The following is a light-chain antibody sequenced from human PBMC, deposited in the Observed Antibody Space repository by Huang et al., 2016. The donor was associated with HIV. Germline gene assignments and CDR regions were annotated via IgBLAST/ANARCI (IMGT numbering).Light chain of an antibody. CDR1: PDINNY. V-gene: IGKV1-33*01. CDR3: QQYENLPLT. Sequence: DIQMTQSPPSLSASVGDRVTITCQASPDINNYLNWYQQKPGKAPKLLIYDASNLETGVPSRFSGSGSGTDFTFTISSLQSEDSATYYCQQYENLPLTFGGGTRVEIK. CDR2: DAS. J-gene: IGKJ4*01.